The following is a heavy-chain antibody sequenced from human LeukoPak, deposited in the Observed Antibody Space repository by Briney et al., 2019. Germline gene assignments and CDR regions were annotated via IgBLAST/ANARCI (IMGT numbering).Heavy chain of an antibody. Sequence: GGSLRLSCAASEFSVGSNYMTWVRQAPGKGLEWVSLIYSGGSTYYADSVKGRFTISRDNSKNTLYLQMNSLRAEDTAMYYCARGAYCSSTSCYFTWGQGTLVTVSS. J-gene: IGHJ5*02. CDR3: ARGAYCSSTSCYFT. V-gene: IGHV3-66*01. CDR1: EFSVGSNY. D-gene: IGHD2-2*01. CDR2: IYSGGST.